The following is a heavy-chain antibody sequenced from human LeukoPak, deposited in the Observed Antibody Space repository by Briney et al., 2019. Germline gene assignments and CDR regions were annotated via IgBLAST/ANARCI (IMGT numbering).Heavy chain of an antibody. CDR2: ISYDGSNK. CDR1: GFTFSSYA. CDR3: AKAGPCSSTSCYHDD. Sequence: GGSLRLSCAASGFTFSSYAMHWVRQAPGKGLEWVAVISYDGSNKYYADSVKGRFTISRDNSKNTLYLQMNSLRAEDTALYYCAKAGPCSSTSCYHDDWGQGTLVTVSS. V-gene: IGHV3-30-3*01. D-gene: IGHD2-2*01. J-gene: IGHJ4*02.